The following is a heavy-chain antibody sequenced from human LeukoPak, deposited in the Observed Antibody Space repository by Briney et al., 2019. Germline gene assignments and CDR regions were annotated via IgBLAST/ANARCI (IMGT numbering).Heavy chain of an antibody. CDR2: IYPGDYDT. CDR1: HYRFTTYS. D-gene: IGHD3-10*01. J-gene: IGHJ4*02. V-gene: IGHV5-51*01. Sequence: RRWTLKIYCMGSHYRFTTYSIGWVGPMTGKGLEWMGNIYPGDYDTSYSPSFQSQVTIATDRSTSTAYLRWSSLKASGTAIYYCARHLQPGSKELDYLGQGTLVTVSS. CDR3: ARHLQPGSKELDY.